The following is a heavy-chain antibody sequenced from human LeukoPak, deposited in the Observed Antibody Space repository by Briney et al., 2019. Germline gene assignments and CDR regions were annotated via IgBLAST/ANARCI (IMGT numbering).Heavy chain of an antibody. V-gene: IGHV3-23*01. J-gene: IGHJ4*02. D-gene: IGHD3-22*01. CDR1: GFTFSSYA. CDR3: AKRGVVIRVILVGFHKEAYYFDS. CDR2: ISSSDGST. Sequence: GGSLRLSCAASGFTFSSYAMGWVRQAPGKGLEWVSGISSSDGSTYYADSVKGRFTISRDNPKNTLYLHMNSLRAEDTAVYFCAKRGVVIRVILVGFHKEAYYFDSWGREALVTVSS.